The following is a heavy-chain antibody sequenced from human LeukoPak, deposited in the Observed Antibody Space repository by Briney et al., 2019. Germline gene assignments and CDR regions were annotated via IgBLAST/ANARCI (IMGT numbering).Heavy chain of an antibody. V-gene: IGHV3-15*07. CDR1: GFTFSNVW. CDR2: IRSKTHGEAI. Sequence: GGSLRLSCAASGFTFSNVWMNWVRQAPGKGLEWVGRIRSKTHGEAIDYAAPVRGRFTISRDDSKNTLYLQLNSLKTEDTAVYYCVTEVIMAVTGNDYWGQGSLVTVSS. D-gene: IGHD2-21*02. CDR3: VTEVIMAVTGNDY. J-gene: IGHJ4*02.